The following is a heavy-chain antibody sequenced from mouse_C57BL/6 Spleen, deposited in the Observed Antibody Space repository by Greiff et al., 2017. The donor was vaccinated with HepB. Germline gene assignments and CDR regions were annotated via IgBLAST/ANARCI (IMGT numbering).Heavy chain of an antibody. CDR3: ATATVVADWYFDV. J-gene: IGHJ1*03. CDR2: INPSSGYT. Sequence: VQGVESGAELARPGASVKMSCKASGYTFTSYTMHWVKQRPGQGLEWIGYINPSSGYTKYNQKFKDKATLTADKSSSTAYMQLSSLTSEDSAVYYCATATVVADWYFDVWGTGTTVTVSS. V-gene: IGHV1-4*01. CDR1: GYTFTSYT. D-gene: IGHD1-1*01.